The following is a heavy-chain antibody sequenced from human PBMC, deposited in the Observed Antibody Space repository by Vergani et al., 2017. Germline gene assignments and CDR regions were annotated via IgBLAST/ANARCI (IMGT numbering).Heavy chain of an antibody. Sequence: QVQLVQSGAEVKKPGSSVKVSCKASGGTFSSYTISWVRQAPGQGLEWMGRIIPILGIANYAQKFQGRVTITEDKSTSTAYMELSSLRSEDTGVYYCARGKSGAFQNAFDIWGQGTMVTVSS. J-gene: IGHJ3*02. V-gene: IGHV1-69*02. CDR1: GGTFSSYT. CDR2: IIPILGIA. D-gene: IGHD2-15*01. CDR3: ARGKSGAFQNAFDI.